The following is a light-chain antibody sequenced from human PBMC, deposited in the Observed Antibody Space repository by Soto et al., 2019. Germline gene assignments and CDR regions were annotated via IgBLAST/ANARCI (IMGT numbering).Light chain of an antibody. CDR2: DAS. V-gene: IGKV1-33*01. CDR3: HQYDNLPRT. Sequence: DIPMTQSPSSLSASVGDRVTITCQASQDISNYLNWYQQKPGKAPKLLIYDASNLETGVPSRFSGSGSGTDFTFTISSLQPVDIGTYYCHQYDNLPRTFRPGTNVDIK. J-gene: IGKJ3*01. CDR1: QDISNY.